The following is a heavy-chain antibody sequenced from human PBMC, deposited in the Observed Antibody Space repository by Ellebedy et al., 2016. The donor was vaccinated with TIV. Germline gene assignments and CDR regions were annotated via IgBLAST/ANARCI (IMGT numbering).Heavy chain of an antibody. J-gene: IGHJ6*02. CDR2: IIPIFGTA. CDR3: ARDTVEMAELLYVRYYYYGMDV. Sequence: SVKVSXKASRGTFSSYAISWVRQAPGQGLEWMGGIIPIFGTANYAQKFQGRVTITADKSTSTAYMELSSLRSEDTAVYYCARDTVEMAELLYVRYYYYGMDVWGQGTTVTVSS. D-gene: IGHD5-24*01. CDR1: RGTFSSYA. V-gene: IGHV1-69*06.